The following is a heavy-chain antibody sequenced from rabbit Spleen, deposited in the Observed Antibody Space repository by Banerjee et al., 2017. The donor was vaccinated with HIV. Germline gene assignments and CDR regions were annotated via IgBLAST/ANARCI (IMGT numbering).Heavy chain of an antibody. Sequence: QEQLVESGGGLVQPGGSLTLSCKASGFDFSTYSMSWVRQAPGKGLEWIGYIVPIFGITYYANWVNGRFSISRENAQNTVFLQMTSLTAADTATYFCARDGTGGSYFALWGQGTLVTVS. D-gene: IGHD8-1*01. CDR3: ARDGTGGSYFAL. CDR1: GFDFSTYS. V-gene: IGHV1S47*01. J-gene: IGHJ4*01. CDR2: IVPIFGIT.